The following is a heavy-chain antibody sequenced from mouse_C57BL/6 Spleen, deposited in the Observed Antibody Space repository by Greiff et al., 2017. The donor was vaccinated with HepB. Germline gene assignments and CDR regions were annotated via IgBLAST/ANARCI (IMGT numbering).Heavy chain of an antibody. CDR1: GYAFTNYL. Sequence: QVQLQQSGAELVRPGTSVKVSCKASGYAFTNYLIEWVKQRPGQGLEWIGVINPGSGGTNYNEKFKGKATLTADKSSSTAYMQLSSLTSEDSAVYFCAREEIYDGYQGYAMDYWGQGTSVTVSS. J-gene: IGHJ4*01. V-gene: IGHV1-54*01. D-gene: IGHD2-3*01. CDR2: INPGSGGT. CDR3: AREEIYDGYQGYAMDY.